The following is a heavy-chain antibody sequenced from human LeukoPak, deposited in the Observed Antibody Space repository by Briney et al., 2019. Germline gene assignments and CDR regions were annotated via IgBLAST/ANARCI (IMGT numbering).Heavy chain of an antibody. V-gene: IGHV3-9*01. CDR2: ISWNSGGI. Sequence: PGGSLRLSCAASGFTFSDYGMHWVRQAPGKGLEWVSGISWNSGGIGYADSVKGRFTISRDNAKNSLYLQMNSLRAEDTALYYCAKDISDYGPDAFEIWGQGTMVTVSS. D-gene: IGHD4-17*01. J-gene: IGHJ3*02. CDR3: AKDISDYGPDAFEI. CDR1: GFTFSDYG.